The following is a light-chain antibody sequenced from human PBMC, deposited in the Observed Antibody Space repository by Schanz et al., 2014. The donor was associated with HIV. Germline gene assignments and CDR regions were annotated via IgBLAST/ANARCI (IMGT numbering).Light chain of an antibody. CDR3: CTYAGTITHWL. V-gene: IGLV1-47*01. Sequence: QSVLTQPPSASGTPGQTVTISCSGSSSNIGSNYVYWYQQLPGTAPKLLIYRNNQRPSGVPDRFSGSKSGNTASLTVSGLQVEDEADYYCCTYAGTITHWLFGGGTKLTVL. J-gene: IGLJ3*02. CDR1: SSNIGSNY. CDR2: RNN.